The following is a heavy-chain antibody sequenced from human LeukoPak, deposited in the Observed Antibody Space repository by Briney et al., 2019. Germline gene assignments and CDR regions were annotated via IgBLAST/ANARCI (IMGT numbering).Heavy chain of an antibody. CDR2: FNRSGST. CDR3: ARGRYNWNVIYYFDY. Sequence: SETLPLPCAVCGRSFSGYYWSWLRQPPGKGLEWLGEFNRSGSTNYSASLKGRVPISVDTSKNQFSLKLGSATAADTAVYYCARGRYNWNVIYYFDYWGQGTLVTVSS. J-gene: IGHJ4*02. CDR1: GRSFSGYY. D-gene: IGHD1-20*01. V-gene: IGHV4-34*01.